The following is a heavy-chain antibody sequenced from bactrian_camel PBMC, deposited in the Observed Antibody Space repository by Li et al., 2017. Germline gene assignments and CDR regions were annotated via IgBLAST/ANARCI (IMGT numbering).Heavy chain of an antibody. D-gene: IGHD1*01. V-gene: IGHV3S31*01. J-gene: IGHJ4*01. CDR2: IYIGGGST. CDR3: ALGLHLEIMGSWADADLN. Sequence: DVQLVESGGGSVQTGGSLALSCVAAILTYSSNCRAWFRQAPGKEREGVAAIYIGGGSTYYADSVKGRFTISHDDAKNMLYLDMDSLKPEDTAVYYCALGLHLEIMGSWADADLNIGARGPRSPSP. CDR1: ILTYSSNC.